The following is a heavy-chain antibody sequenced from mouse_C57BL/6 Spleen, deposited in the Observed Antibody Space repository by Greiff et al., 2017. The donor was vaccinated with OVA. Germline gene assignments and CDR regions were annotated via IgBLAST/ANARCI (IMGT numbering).Heavy chain of an antibody. CDR2: IRNKANNHAT. V-gene: IGHV6-6*01. CDR1: GFTFSDAW. D-gene: IGHD2-4*01. CDR3: TRHLYDYDGPSFDY. Sequence: EVMLVESGGGLVQPGGSMKLSCAASGFTFSDAWMDWVRQSPEKGLEWVAEIRNKANNHATYYAESVKGRFTISRDDSKSSVYLQMNSLRAEDTGIYYCTRHLYDYDGPSFDYWGQGTTLTVSS. J-gene: IGHJ2*01.